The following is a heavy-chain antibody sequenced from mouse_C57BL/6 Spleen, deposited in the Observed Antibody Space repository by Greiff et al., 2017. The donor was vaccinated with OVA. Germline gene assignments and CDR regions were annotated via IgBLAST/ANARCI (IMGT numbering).Heavy chain of an antibody. D-gene: IGHD1-1*01. J-gene: IGHJ4*01. CDR3: AREGVYYYGSSYEDY. CDR1: GYSITSGYY. V-gene: IGHV3-6*01. CDR2: ISYDGSN. Sequence: EVKLQESGPGLVKPSQSLSLTCSVTGYSITSGYYWNWIRQFPGNKLEWMGYISYDGSNNYNPSLKNRISITRDTSKNQFFLKLNSVTTEDTATYYCAREGVYYYGSSYEDYWGQGTSVTVSS.